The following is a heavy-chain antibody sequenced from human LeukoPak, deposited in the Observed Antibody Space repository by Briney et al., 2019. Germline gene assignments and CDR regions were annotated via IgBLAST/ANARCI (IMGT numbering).Heavy chain of an antibody. CDR2: FDPEDGET. J-gene: IGHJ4*02. Sequence: ASVKVSCKVSGYTLTELSMHWVRQAPGKGLEWKGGFDPEDGETIYAQKFQGRVTMTEDTSTDTAYMELSSLRSEDTAVYYCATGVVVVVAATLPFDYWGQGTLVTVSS. D-gene: IGHD2-15*01. CDR1: GYTLTELS. CDR3: ATGVVVVVAATLPFDY. V-gene: IGHV1-24*01.